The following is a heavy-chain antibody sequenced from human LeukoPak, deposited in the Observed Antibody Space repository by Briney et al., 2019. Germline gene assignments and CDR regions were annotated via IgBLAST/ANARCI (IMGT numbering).Heavy chain of an antibody. V-gene: IGHV4-39*01. CDR3: ARAPDIVVVPAAPPYFDY. CDR1: GGSISSSSYY. CDR2: IYYSGST. Sequence: PSETLSLTCTVSGGSISSSSYYWGWIRQPPGKGLEWIGSIYYSGSTYYNPSLKSRVTISVDTSKNQFSLKLSSVTAADTAVYYCARAPDIVVVPAAPPYFDYWGQGTLVTVSS. J-gene: IGHJ4*02. D-gene: IGHD2-2*01.